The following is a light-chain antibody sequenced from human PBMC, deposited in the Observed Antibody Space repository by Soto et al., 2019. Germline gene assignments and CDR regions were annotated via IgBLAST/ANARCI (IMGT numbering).Light chain of an antibody. Sequence: EVVMTQSPAILSVSPGERATLSCRASQSVGINVAWYQQKPGQAPRLLIYDASNRATGIPARFSGSGSGTEFTLTITSLQSEDFAVYYCQQYNSWPRTFGQGTKVDIK. CDR3: QQYNSWPRT. V-gene: IGKV3D-15*01. J-gene: IGKJ1*01. CDR1: QSVGIN. CDR2: DAS.